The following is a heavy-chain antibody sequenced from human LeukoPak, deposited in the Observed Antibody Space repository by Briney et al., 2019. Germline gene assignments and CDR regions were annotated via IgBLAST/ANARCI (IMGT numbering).Heavy chain of an antibody. D-gene: IGHD3-22*01. J-gene: IGHJ4*02. Sequence: GGSLRLSCVGSGFTSIAYALTWARQAPGKGLEWVSAISGSGGSTYYADSVKGRFTISRDNSKNTLYLQMNSLRAEDTAVYYCAKRRGRSSGQPFDYWGQGTLVTVSS. V-gene: IGHV3-23*01. CDR3: AKRRGRSSGQPFDY. CDR1: GFTSIAYA. CDR2: ISGSGGST.